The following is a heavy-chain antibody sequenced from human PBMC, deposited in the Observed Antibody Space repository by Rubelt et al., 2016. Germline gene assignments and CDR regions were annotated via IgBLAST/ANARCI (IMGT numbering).Heavy chain of an antibody. CDR2: INHSGST. Sequence: QVQLQQWGAGLLKPSETLSLTCAVYGGSFSGYYWSWIRQPPGKGLEWIGEINHSGSTNYNPSLKSRVTISVDTSKNQFSLKLSAVTAADTAVYYCARGNANSFDPWGQGTLVTVSS. CDR3: ARGNANSFDP. V-gene: IGHV4-34*01. J-gene: IGHJ5*02. D-gene: IGHD4/OR15-4a*01. CDR1: GGSFSGYY.